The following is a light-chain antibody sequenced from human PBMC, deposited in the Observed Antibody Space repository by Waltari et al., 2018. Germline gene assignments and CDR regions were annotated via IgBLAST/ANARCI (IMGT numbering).Light chain of an antibody. CDR1: QSISSW. J-gene: IGKJ1*01. CDR3: QQYNSYWRT. CDR2: KAS. V-gene: IGKV1-5*03. Sequence: DIQMTQSPSTLSASVGDRVTITCRASQSISSWLAWYQQKPGKAPKLLIYKASSLESVVPSRFSGSGSGTEFTLTISSLQPDDFATYYCQQYNSYWRTFGQGTKVEIK.